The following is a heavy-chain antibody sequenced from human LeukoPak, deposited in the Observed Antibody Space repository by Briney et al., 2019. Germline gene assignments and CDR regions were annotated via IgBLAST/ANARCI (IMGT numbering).Heavy chain of an antibody. CDR2: ISWNSDSI. J-gene: IGHJ3*02. CDR3: ARRWIGSGWYVGILAFDI. Sequence: GGSLRLSCAASGFTFDDYAMHWVRQAPGKGLEWVSGISWNSDSIGYADSVKGRFTISRDNAKNSLYLQMNSLRAEDTALYYCARRWIGSGWYVGILAFDIWGQGTMVTVSS. V-gene: IGHV3-9*01. CDR1: GFTFDDYA. D-gene: IGHD6-19*01.